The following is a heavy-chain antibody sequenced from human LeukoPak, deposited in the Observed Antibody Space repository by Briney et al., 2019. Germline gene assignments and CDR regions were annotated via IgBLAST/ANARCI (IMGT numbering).Heavy chain of an antibody. J-gene: IGHJ3*02. V-gene: IGHV3-23*01. CDR3: AKDDAVAGTGDAFDI. D-gene: IGHD6-19*01. Sequence: GGSLRLSCAASGFTFSSYAMSWVRQAPGNGLEWVSAISGSGGSTYYADSVKGRFTISRDNSKNTLYLQMNSLRAEDTAIYYCAKDDAVAGTGDAFDIWGQGTMVTVSS. CDR1: GFTFSSYA. CDR2: ISGSGGST.